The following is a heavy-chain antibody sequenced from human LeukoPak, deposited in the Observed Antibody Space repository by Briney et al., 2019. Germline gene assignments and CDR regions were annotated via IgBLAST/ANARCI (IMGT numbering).Heavy chain of an antibody. V-gene: IGHV4-61*02. J-gene: IGHJ4*02. Sequence: SQTLSLTCTVSGGSISSGSYYWSWIRQPAGKGLEWIGRIYYSGSTNYNPSLKSRVTISVDTSKNQFSLKLSSVTAADTAVYYCARSPQPYGAHGYFDYWGQGTLVTVSS. CDR3: ARSPQPYGAHGYFDY. D-gene: IGHD4-17*01. CDR1: GGSISSGSYY. CDR2: IYYSGST.